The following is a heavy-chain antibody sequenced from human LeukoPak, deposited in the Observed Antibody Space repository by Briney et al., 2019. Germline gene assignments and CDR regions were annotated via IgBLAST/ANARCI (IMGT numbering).Heavy chain of an antibody. CDR3: AGVYYYYYYMDV. V-gene: IGHV4-61*02. Sequence: SETLSLTCTVSGGSISSGSYYWSWIRQPAGKGLEWIGRIYTSGSTNYNPSLKSRVTISVDTSKNQFSLKLSSVTAADTAVYYCAGVYYYYYYMDVWGKGTTVTASS. J-gene: IGHJ6*03. CDR1: GGSISSGSYY. CDR2: IYTSGST.